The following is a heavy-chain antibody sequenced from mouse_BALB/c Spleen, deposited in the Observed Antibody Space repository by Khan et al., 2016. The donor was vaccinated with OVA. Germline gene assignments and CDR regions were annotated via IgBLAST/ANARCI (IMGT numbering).Heavy chain of an antibody. V-gene: IGHV2-6-7*01. J-gene: IGHJ4*01. CDR2: IWGDGST. D-gene: IGHD2-4*01. CDR1: GFSLTGYG. CDR3: AREIYYDCACYYAMDY. Sequence: QVQLKESGPGLVAPSQSLSITCTVSGFSLTGYGVNWVRQPPGKGLEWLGMIWGDGSTDYNSALKYRLSISTVNSYSQVFLKMNSLHTDDTARYYCAREIYYDCACYYAMDYWGQGTSVTVSS.